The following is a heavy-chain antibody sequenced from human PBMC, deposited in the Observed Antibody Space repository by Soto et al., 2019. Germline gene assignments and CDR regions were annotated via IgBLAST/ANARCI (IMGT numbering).Heavy chain of an antibody. V-gene: IGHV3-33*06. CDR1: GFPFSSYG. D-gene: IGHD3-22*01. CDR2: IWYDGSSK. CDR3: TKGDTSDPFQY. Sequence: GGSLSLSCAASGFPFSSYGMHWVRQAPGKGLEWVAAIWYDGSSKYYADSVKGRFTISRDNSKNTLYLQMNSLRVEDTAVYYCTKGDTSDPFQYWGQGTLVTVSS. J-gene: IGHJ4*02.